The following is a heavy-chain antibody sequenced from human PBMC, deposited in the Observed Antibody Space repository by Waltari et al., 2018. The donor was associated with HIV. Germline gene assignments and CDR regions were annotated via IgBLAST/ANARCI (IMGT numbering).Heavy chain of an antibody. Sequence: QVHLVESGGGVVQPWQSLRLSCAASGFSFSTYAMHWVRQAPGKGLEWVAVISYDGSNAYYMASVKGRFTVSRDNSQKTLYLQMSGLRPEDTAVYYCARSRRPYGDYERAKFYYGTDVWGQGTTVTAS. CDR3: ARSRRPYGDYERAKFYYGTDV. CDR2: ISYDGSNA. J-gene: IGHJ6*02. D-gene: IGHD4-17*01. V-gene: IGHV3-30*04. CDR1: GFSFSTYA.